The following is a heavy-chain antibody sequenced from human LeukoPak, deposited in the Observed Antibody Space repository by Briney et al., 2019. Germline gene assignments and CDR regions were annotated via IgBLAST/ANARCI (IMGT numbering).Heavy chain of an antibody. J-gene: IGHJ5*02. D-gene: IGHD2/OR15-2a*01. CDR3: AGALLTNWFDP. Sequence: ASVKVSCKVSGYTLTAFSMHWVRQAPGKGREWMGGFVSENGETIYAQKFQGRVTMTEDTSIDTAYMELSSLRSEDTAVYYCAGALLTNWFDPWGQVILVTVSS. CDR1: GYTLTAFS. CDR2: FVSENGET. V-gene: IGHV1-24*01.